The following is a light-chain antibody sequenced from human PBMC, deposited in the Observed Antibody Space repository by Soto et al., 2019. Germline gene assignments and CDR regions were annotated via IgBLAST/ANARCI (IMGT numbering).Light chain of an antibody. J-gene: IGLJ1*01. V-gene: IGLV2-14*01. CDR2: DVS. CDR3: GSYTSSSTLV. Sequence: QSALTQPASVSGSPGQSITISCTGTSSDVGAYNSVAWYQHNPGKAPKLMIYDVSNRPSGVSSRFSGSKSANTASLSISGLQADDEADYYCGSYTSSSTLVFGNGTKVTVL. CDR1: SSDVGAYNS.